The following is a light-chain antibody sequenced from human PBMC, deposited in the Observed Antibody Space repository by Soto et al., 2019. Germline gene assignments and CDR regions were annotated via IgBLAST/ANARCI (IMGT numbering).Light chain of an antibody. CDR2: GAS. Sequence: EIVMTQSPATLSVSPGERATLSCRASQCVSSYLAWYQQKPVQAPRLLIYGASTRATGIPARFSGSGSGTEFTLTISSLQSEDFAVYYRQQYNNWPLWTFGQGTKVDIK. J-gene: IGKJ1*01. V-gene: IGKV3-15*01. CDR1: QCVSSY. CDR3: QQYNNWPLWT.